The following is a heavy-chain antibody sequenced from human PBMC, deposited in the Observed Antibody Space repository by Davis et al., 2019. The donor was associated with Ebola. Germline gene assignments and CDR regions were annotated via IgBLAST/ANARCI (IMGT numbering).Heavy chain of an antibody. V-gene: IGHV3-43D*03. J-gene: IGHJ4*02. D-gene: IGHD3-22*01. CDR2: ISWDGRST. CDR1: GFTFSDYY. CDR3: TAYDSTFRNY. Sequence: GGSLRLSCAASGFTFSDYYMSWIRQAPGKGLEWVSLISWDGRSTAYADSVRGRFSISRDNSKNFLYLQMNGLRAEDTALYYCTAYDSTFRNYWGQGTLVTASS.